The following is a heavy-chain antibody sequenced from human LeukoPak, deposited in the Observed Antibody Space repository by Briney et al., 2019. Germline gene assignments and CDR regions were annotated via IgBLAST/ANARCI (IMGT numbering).Heavy chain of an antibody. Sequence: PSETLSLTCAVYGGSFSGYYWSWIRQPPGKGLEWIGEINHSGSTNYNPSLKSRVTISVDTSKNQFSLKLSSVTAADTAVYYCARQSGSWLANYFDYWGQGTLVTVSS. CDR1: GGSFSGYY. V-gene: IGHV4-34*01. J-gene: IGHJ4*02. CDR3: ARQSGSWLANYFDY. D-gene: IGHD1-26*01. CDR2: INHSGST.